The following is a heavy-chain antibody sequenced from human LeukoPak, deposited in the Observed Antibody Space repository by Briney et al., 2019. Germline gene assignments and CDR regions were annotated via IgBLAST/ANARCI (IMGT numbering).Heavy chain of an antibody. CDR2: IYYSGST. J-gene: IGHJ2*01. V-gene: IGHV4-59*01. Sequence: SETLSLTCTVSGGSISSYYWSWIRQPPGKGLEWIGYIYYSGSTNYNPSLKSRVTISVDTSKNQFSLQLSAVTAADTAVYYCAVLLRGYFDLWGRGTLVTVSS. CDR3: AVLLRGYFDL. CDR1: GGSISSYY. D-gene: IGHD4/OR15-4a*01.